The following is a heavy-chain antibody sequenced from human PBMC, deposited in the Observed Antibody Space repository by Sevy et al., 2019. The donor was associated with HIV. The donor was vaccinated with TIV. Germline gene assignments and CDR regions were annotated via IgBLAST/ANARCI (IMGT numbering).Heavy chain of an antibody. CDR3: AGDYGDYGGYFDY. D-gene: IGHD4-17*01. CDR2: TYYRSKWYN. V-gene: IGHV6-1*01. CDR1: GDSVSSNSAA. J-gene: IGHJ4*02. Sequence: SQTLSLTCAISGDSVSSNSAAWNGIRQSPSRGLEWLGRTYYRSKWYNDYAVSVKSRITINPDTSKNQFSLQLNSVTPEDTAVYYCAGDYGDYGGYFDYWGQGTLVTVSS.